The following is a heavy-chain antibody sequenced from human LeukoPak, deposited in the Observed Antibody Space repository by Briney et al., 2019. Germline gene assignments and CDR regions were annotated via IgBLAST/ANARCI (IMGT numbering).Heavy chain of an antibody. D-gene: IGHD3-22*01. J-gene: IGHJ4*02. CDR2: ISAYNGNT. Sequence: ASVKVSCKASGYTFTSYGISWVRQAPGQGLEWMGWISAYNGNTNYAQKLQGRVTMTTDTSTSTAYMELRSLRSDDTAVYYCARDAYYYDSSGYYYPRAYWGQGTLVTVSS. V-gene: IGHV1-18*01. CDR1: GYTFTSYG. CDR3: ARDAYYYDSSGYYYPRAY.